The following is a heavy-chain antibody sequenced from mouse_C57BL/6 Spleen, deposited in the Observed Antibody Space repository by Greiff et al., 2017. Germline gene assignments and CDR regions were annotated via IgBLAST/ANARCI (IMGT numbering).Heavy chain of an antibody. Sequence: QVQLQQSGAELVRPGTSVKMSCKASGYTFTNYWIGWAKQRPGHGLEWIGDIYPGGGYTNYNEKFKGKATLTADKSPRTAYMQFSSLTSEDSAIYYSARGDYDSYSLDYWGQGTTLTGSS. CDR3: ARGDYDSYSLDY. J-gene: IGHJ2*01. CDR2: IYPGGGYT. D-gene: IGHD2-4*01. V-gene: IGHV1-63*01. CDR1: GYTFTNYW.